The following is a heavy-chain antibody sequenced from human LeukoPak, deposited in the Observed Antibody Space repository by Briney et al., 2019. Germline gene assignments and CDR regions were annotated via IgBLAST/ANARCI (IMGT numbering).Heavy chain of an antibody. J-gene: IGHJ3*02. Sequence: GRSLRLSCAASGFTFSSYAMHWVRQAPGKGLEWVAVISYDGSSKYYADSVKGRFTISRDNSKNTLYLQMNSLRAEDTAVYYCARAGVVGYNSYDAFGIWGQGTMVTVSS. V-gene: IGHV3-30*01. CDR3: ARAGVVGYNSYDAFGI. CDR2: ISYDGSSK. CDR1: GFTFSSYA. D-gene: IGHD5-24*01.